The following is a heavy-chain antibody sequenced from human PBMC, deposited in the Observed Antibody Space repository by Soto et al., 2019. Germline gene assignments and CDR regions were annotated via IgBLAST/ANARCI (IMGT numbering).Heavy chain of an antibody. D-gene: IGHD2-15*01. CDR1: GFTFSSYG. CDR3: ARDPSYCSGGSCYRFDY. Sequence: GGSLRLSCAASGFTFSSYGMHWVRQAPGKGLEWVAVIWYDGSNKYYADSVKGRFTISRDNSMNTLYLQMNSLRAEDTAVYYCARDPSYCSGGSCYRFDYWGQGTLVTVSS. V-gene: IGHV3-33*01. J-gene: IGHJ4*02. CDR2: IWYDGSNK.